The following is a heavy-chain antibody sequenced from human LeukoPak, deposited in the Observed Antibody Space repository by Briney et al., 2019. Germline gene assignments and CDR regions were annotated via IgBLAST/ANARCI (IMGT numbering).Heavy chain of an antibody. CDR3: ARDRGSYAYIIDY. D-gene: IGHD3-16*01. V-gene: IGHV3-30-3*01. Sequence: QPGRSLRLSCAASGFTFSSYAMHWARQAPGKGLEWVAVISYDGSNKYYADSVKGRFTISRDHSKNTLYLQMNSLRAEDTAVYYCARDRGSYAYIIDYWGQGTLVTVSS. J-gene: IGHJ4*02. CDR1: GFTFSSYA. CDR2: ISYDGSNK.